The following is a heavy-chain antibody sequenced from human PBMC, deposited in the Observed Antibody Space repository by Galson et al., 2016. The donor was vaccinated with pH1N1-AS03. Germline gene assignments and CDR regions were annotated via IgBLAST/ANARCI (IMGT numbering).Heavy chain of an antibody. CDR2: VSDDGYTK. D-gene: IGHD1-26*01. V-gene: IGHV3-30*15. CDR1: GFTFSNYA. Sequence: SLRLSCAASGFTFSNYAIHWVRQAPGKGLQWVAVVSDDGYTKYYADSVRSRFTISRDNSENTVFLQMSNLTTEDTGLYYCARVVHEIRGQPNNWLDPWGQGTLVTVSS. J-gene: IGHJ5*02. CDR3: ARVVHEIRGQPNNWLDP.